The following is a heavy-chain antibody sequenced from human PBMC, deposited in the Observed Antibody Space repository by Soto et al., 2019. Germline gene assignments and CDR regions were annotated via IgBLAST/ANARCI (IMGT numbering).Heavy chain of an antibody. Sequence: QLQLQESGPGLVKPSETLSLTCTVSGGSISSSSYYWGWIRQPPGKGLEWIGSIYYSGSTYYNPSLKSRVTISVDTSKNQFSLKLSSVTAADTAVYYCARPRGSSSGTRFDPWGQGTLVTVSS. J-gene: IGHJ5*02. D-gene: IGHD6-13*01. CDR3: ARPRGSSSGTRFDP. V-gene: IGHV4-39*01. CDR2: IYYSGST. CDR1: GGSISSSSYY.